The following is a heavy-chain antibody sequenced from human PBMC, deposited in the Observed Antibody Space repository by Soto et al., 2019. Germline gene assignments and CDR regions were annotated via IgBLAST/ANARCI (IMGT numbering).Heavy chain of an antibody. CDR2: IYHSGNT. CDR1: GGSVSTNGYY. V-gene: IGHV4-61*08. J-gene: IGHJ4*02. Sequence: SETLCLTCTVSGGSVSTNGYYWSWVRQPPGKGLEWIGYIYHSGNTNYNPSLKSRVTITVDTSKNQFSLKLTFATAADTAVYYCARESEDLTSNFDYWGQGTLVTVSS. CDR3: ARESEDLTSNFDY.